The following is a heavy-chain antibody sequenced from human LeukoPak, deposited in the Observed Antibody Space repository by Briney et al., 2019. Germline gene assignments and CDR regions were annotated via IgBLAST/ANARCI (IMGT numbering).Heavy chain of an antibody. CDR1: GGSISSYY. Sequence: SETLSLTCTVPGGSISSYYWSWIRQPPGKGLEWIGYIYYSGSTNYNPSLKSRVTISVDTSKNQFSLKLSSVTAADTAVYYCARGKVVNWGTSLDYWGQGTLVTVSS. D-gene: IGHD7-27*01. CDR2: IYYSGST. J-gene: IGHJ4*02. V-gene: IGHV4-59*08. CDR3: ARGKVVNWGTSLDY.